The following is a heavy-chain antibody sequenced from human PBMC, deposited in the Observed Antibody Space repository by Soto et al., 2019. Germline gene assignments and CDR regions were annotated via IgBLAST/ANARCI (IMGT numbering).Heavy chain of an antibody. V-gene: IGHV3-74*01. Sequence: EVQLVEAGGGLVQPGGSLRLSCEASGFTFSSYWMEWVRQAPGKGLVWVSRIRSDGGTNYADSVKGRFTVSRDNAKNTLYLQMNSLRAEDSAVYYCAREKKTEVTPAPALMDVWGKGTTVTVSS. D-gene: IGHD2-2*01. J-gene: IGHJ6*04. CDR2: IRSDGGT. CDR3: AREKKTEVTPAPALMDV. CDR1: GFTFSSYW.